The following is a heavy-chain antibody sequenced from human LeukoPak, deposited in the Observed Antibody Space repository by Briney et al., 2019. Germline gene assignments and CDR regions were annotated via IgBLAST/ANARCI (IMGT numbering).Heavy chain of an antibody. Sequence: ASVKVSCKASGYTFTGYYMHWVRQAPGQGLEWMGRINPNSGGTNYAQKFQGRVTMTTDTSTSTAYMELRSLRSDDTAVYYCARDPCGGDCYGTYFDYWGQGTLVTVSS. CDR2: INPNSGGT. J-gene: IGHJ4*02. D-gene: IGHD2-21*02. CDR1: GYTFTGYY. CDR3: ARDPCGGDCYGTYFDY. V-gene: IGHV1-2*06.